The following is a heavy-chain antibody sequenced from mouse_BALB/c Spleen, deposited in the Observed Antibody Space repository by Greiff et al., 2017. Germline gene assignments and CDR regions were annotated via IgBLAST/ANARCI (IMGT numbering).Heavy chain of an antibody. V-gene: IGHV5-17*02. CDR1: GFTFSSFG. J-gene: IGHJ2*01. CDR3: ARQGFDY. CDR2: ISSGSSTI. Sequence: EVMLVESGGGLVQPGGSRKLSCAASGFTFSSFGMHWVRQAPEKGLEWVAYISSGSSTIYYADTVKGRFTISRDNPKNTLFLQMTSLRSEDTAMYYCARQGFDYWGQGTTLTVSS.